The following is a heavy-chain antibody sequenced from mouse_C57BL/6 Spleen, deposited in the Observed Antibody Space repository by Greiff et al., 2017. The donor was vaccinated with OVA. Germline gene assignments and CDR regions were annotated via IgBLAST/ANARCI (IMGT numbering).Heavy chain of an antibody. J-gene: IGHJ2*01. CDR2: IYPGDGDT. D-gene: IGHD2-4*01. V-gene: IGHV1-82*01. CDR1: GYAFSSSW. CDR3: ASIYYDYGGYYFDY. Sequence: QVQLQQSGPELVKPGASVKISCKASGYAFSSSWMNWVKQRPGKGLEWIGRIYPGDGDTNYNGKFKGKATLTADKSSSTAYMQLSSLTSEDSAVYFCASIYYDYGGYYFDYWGQGTTLTVSS.